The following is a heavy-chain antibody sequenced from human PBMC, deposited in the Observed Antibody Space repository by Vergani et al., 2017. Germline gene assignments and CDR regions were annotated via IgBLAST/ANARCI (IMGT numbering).Heavy chain of an antibody. Sequence: QVQLQQWGAGLLKPSETLSLTCAVYGGSFSGYYWSWIRQPPGKGLEWIGEINHSGSTNYNPSLMSRVTISVDTSKNQFSLKLSSVTAADTAVYYCARLFMYYDFWSGHTDAFDIWGQGTMVTVSS. V-gene: IGHV4-34*01. CDR1: GGSFSGYY. J-gene: IGHJ3*02. CDR2: INHSGST. CDR3: ARLFMYYDFWSGHTDAFDI. D-gene: IGHD3-3*01.